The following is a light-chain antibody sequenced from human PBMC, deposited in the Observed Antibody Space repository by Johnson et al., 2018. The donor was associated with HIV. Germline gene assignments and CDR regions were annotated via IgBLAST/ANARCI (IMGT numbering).Light chain of an antibody. CDR1: SSNIGNNY. V-gene: IGLV1-51*02. CDR2: END. CDR3: GTWDNSLSIGGV. J-gene: IGLJ1*01. Sequence: QYVLTQPPSVSADPGQKVTISCSGSSSNIGNNYVSWYQQLPGTAPKLLIYENDKRPSGIPDRFSGSKSGTSATLGITGLQTGDEADYYCGTWDNSLSIGGVFGSATKVTVL.